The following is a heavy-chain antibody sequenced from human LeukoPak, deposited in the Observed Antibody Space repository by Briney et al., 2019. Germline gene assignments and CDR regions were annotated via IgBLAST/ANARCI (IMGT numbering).Heavy chain of an antibody. V-gene: IGHV3-74*01. CDR1: EFTFSSYW. CDR2: INSDGSST. CDR3: ARGMAYSSGWFPFDY. J-gene: IGHJ4*02. D-gene: IGHD6-19*01. Sequence: GGSLRLSCVASEFTFSSYWMHWVRQAPGKGLVWVSRINSDGSSTSYADSVKGRFTISRDNAKNTFYLQMNGLRAEDTAVYYCARGMAYSSGWFPFDYWGQGSLVTVSS.